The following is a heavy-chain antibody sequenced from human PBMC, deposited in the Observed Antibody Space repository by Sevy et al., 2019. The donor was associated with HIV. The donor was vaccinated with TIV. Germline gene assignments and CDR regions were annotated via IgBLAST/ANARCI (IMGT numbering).Heavy chain of an antibody. Sequence: GGSLRLSCAASGFTFSNYGMPWVRQVPGKGLEWVTFIRYDGSDKYYAASVKGRFTISRDDSKNTLYLQMDSLGAEDTAIYYCAKDLAGPGRRYFDYWGQGTLVTVSS. D-gene: IGHD6-13*01. V-gene: IGHV3-30*02. CDR3: AKDLAGPGRRYFDY. J-gene: IGHJ4*02. CDR2: IRYDGSDK. CDR1: GFTFSNYG.